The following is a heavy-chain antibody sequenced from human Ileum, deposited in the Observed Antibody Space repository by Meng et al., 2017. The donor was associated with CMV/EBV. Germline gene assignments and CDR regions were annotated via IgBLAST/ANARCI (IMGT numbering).Heavy chain of an antibody. V-gene: IGHV1-46*01. D-gene: IGHD3-22*01. CDR1: GYTFTSYY. J-gene: IGHJ4*02. Sequence: ASVKVSCKASGYTFTSYYMHWVRQAPGQGLEWMGIINPSGGSTSYAQKFQGRVTMTRDTSTSTVYMELSSLRSEDTAVYYRARGYPALPDYYDSSGYPSPFDYWGQGTLVTVSS. CDR3: ARGYPALPDYYDSSGYPSPFDY. CDR2: INPSGGST.